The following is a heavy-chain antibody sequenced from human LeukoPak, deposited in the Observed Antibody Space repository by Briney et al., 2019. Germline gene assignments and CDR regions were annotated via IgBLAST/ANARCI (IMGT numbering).Heavy chain of an antibody. V-gene: IGHV4-34*01. CDR1: GGSFSGYY. CDR3: ARQWLRQNWSDP. Sequence: MTSETLSLTCAVYGGSFSGYYWSWIRQPPGKGLEWIGEINHSGSTNYNPSLKSRVTISVDTSKNQFSLKLSSVTAADTAVYYCARQWLRQNWSDPWAREPWSPSPQ. J-gene: IGHJ5*02. CDR2: INHSGST. D-gene: IGHD6-19*01.